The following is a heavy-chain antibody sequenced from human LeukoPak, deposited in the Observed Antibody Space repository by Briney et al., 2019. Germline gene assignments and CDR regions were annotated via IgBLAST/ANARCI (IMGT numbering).Heavy chain of an antibody. J-gene: IGHJ4*02. V-gene: IGHV3-48*03. CDR1: GFTISSYE. CDR2: ISSSGETK. D-gene: IGHD1-1*01. Sequence: GSLRLSCAASGFTISSYEMNWVRQAPGKGLEWVSHISSSGETKTYADSVQGRFTISRDNAKNSLYLQMNSLRDEDTAIYYCARDQYGTRLDWGQGTLVTVSS. CDR3: ARDQYGTRLD.